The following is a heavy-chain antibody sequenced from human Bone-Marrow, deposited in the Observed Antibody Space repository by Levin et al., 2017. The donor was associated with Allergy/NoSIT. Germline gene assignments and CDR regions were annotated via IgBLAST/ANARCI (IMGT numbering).Heavy chain of an antibody. V-gene: IGHV3-30*04. D-gene: IGHD6-19*01. CDR2: ISYDGSNK. CDR1: GFTFSSYA. CDR3: ARDLYSSGSFDY. J-gene: IGHJ4*02. Sequence: LSLTCAASGFTFSSYAMHWVRQAPGKGLEWVAVISYDGSNKYYADSVKGRFTISRDNSKNTLYLQMNSLRAEDTAVYYCARDLYSSGSFDYWGQGTLVTVSS.